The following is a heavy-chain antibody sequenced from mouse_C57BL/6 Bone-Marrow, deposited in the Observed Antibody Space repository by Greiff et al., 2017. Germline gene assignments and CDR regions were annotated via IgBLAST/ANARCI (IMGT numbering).Heavy chain of an antibody. CDR2: IDPSDSYT. CDR1: GYTFTSYW. CDR3: ARAFITTVVAADAMDY. V-gene: IGHV1-50*01. D-gene: IGHD1-1*01. J-gene: IGHJ4*01. Sequence: QVQLQQPGAELVKPGASVKLSCKASGYTFTSYWMQWVKQRPGQGLEWIGEIDPSDSYTNYNQTLKGKATLTVDTSSSTAYMQLSSLTSEDSAVYYCARAFITTVVAADAMDYWGQGTSVTVSA.